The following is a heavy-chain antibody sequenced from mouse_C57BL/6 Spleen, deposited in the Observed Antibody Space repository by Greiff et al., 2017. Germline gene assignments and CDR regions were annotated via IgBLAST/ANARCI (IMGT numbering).Heavy chain of an antibody. CDR1: GYTFTSYW. V-gene: IGHV1-50*01. CDR2: IDPSDSYT. Sequence: HVQLQQPGAELVKPGASVKLSCKSSGYTFTSYWMQWVKQRPGQGLEWIGEIDPSDSYTNYNQKFKGKATLTVDTASSTAYMQLSILTSEDSAVYYCARYDYEGYAMDYWGQGTSVTVSS. D-gene: IGHD2-4*01. J-gene: IGHJ4*01. CDR3: ARYDYEGYAMDY.